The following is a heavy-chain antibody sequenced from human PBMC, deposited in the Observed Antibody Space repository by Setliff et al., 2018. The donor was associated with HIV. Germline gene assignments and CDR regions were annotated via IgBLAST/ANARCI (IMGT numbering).Heavy chain of an antibody. CDR1: GGSFGVYR. J-gene: IGHJ4*02. CDR3: ARLWFGESH. Sequence: PSETLSLTCTISGGSFGVYRWSWIRQSAGRGLEWIGRIDSSGTTDYKPSLKGRVAISVDTSRNQFSLRVTSVTAADTAVYYCARLWFGESHWGQGTLVTVSS. V-gene: IGHV4-4*07. D-gene: IGHD3-10*01. CDR2: IDSSGTT.